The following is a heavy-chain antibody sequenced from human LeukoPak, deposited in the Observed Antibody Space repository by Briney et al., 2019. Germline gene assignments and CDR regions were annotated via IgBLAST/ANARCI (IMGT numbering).Heavy chain of an antibody. CDR1: GYTFTGYY. CDR3: ARVGLSYFDY. Sequence: GASVKVSCKASGYTFTGYYMHWVRQAPGQGLEWMGWISAYNGNTNYAQKLQGRVTMTTDTSTSTAYMELRSLRSDDTAVYYCARVGLSYFDYWGQGTLVTVSS. CDR2: ISAYNGNT. D-gene: IGHD2-15*01. V-gene: IGHV1-18*04. J-gene: IGHJ4*02.